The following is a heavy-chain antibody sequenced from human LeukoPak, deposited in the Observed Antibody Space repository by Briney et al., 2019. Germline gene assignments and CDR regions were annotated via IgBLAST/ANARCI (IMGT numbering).Heavy chain of an antibody. D-gene: IGHD2-21*01. V-gene: IGHV4-59*01. CDR2: IYYSGST. J-gene: IGHJ4*02. CDR3: ARSMWQFFDY. CDR1: GGSTSSYY. Sequence: SETLSLTCTVSGGSTSSYYWSWIRQPPGKGLEWIGYIYYSGSTNYNPSLKSRVTISVDTSKNQFSLKLSSVTAADTAVYYCARSMWQFFDYWGQGTLVTVSS.